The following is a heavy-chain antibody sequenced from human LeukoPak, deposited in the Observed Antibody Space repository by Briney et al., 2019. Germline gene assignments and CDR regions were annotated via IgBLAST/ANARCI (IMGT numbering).Heavy chain of an antibody. Sequence: GGSLRLSCAASGFTFSSYWMPWVRPAPGKGLVWVSRINSDGSSTSYADSVKGRFTISRDNAKNTLYPQMNSLRAEDTAVYYCARVMKRGSYYVFWGQGTLVTVSS. CDR2: INSDGSST. J-gene: IGHJ4*02. D-gene: IGHD1-26*01. CDR3: ARVMKRGSYYVF. V-gene: IGHV3-74*01. CDR1: GFTFSSYW.